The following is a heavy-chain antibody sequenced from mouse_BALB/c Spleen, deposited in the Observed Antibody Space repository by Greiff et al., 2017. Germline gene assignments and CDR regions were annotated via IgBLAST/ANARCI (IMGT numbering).Heavy chain of an antibody. CDR1: GYSFTSYW. CDR2: IYPGNSDT. V-gene: IGHV1-5*01. Sequence: VQLQQSGTVLARPGASVKMSCKASGYSFTSYWMHWVKQRPGQGLEWIGAIYPGNSDTSYNQKFKGKAKLTAVTSASTAYMELSSLTNEDSAVYYCTSYGNYAMDYWGQGTSVTVSS. CDR3: TSYGNYAMDY. D-gene: IGHD2-10*02. J-gene: IGHJ4*01.